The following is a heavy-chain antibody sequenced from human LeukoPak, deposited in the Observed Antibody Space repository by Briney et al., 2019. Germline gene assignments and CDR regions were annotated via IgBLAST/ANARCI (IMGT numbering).Heavy chain of an antibody. V-gene: IGHV3-23*01. Sequence: GGSLRLSCAASGFTFSDNAMTWVRQVPGKGLEWVSSINGGGTYTFYADSVKGRFTISRDNSKKTLYLQMNSLRPEDTAVYYCAREGRAVAGNNWFDPWGQGTLATVSS. CDR3: AREGRAVAGNNWFDP. CDR2: INGGGTYT. D-gene: IGHD6-19*01. CDR1: GFTFSDNA. J-gene: IGHJ5*02.